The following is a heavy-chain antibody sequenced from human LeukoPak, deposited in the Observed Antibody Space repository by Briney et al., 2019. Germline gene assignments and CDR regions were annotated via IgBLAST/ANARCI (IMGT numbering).Heavy chain of an antibody. J-gene: IGHJ4*02. CDR2: INPNSGGT. Sequence: GASVKVSCKASGYTFTGYSLHWVRQAPGQGLEWMGWINPNSGGTKYAQKFQGRVTMTRDTSISTAYMELSRLRSDDTAVYYCARSSGSGRFFDYWGQGTLVTVSS. CDR1: GYTFTGYS. V-gene: IGHV1-2*02. D-gene: IGHD3-10*01. CDR3: ARSSGSGRFFDY.